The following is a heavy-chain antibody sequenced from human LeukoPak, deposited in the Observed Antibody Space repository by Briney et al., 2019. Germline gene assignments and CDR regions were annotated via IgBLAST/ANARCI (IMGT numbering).Heavy chain of an antibody. V-gene: IGHV3-48*01. CDR2: ISSSSTI. CDR3: AREYDYVWGSYRDTFDY. D-gene: IGHD3-16*02. J-gene: IGHJ4*02. CDR1: GFTFSSYS. Sequence: PGGSLRLSCAASGFTFSSYSMNWVRQAPGKGLEWVSYISSSSTIYYADSVKGRFTISRDNAKNSLYLQMNSLRAEDTAVYYCAREYDYVWGSYRDTFDYWGQGTLVTVSS.